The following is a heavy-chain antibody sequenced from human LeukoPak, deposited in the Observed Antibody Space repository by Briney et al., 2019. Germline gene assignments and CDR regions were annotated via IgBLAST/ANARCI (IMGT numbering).Heavy chain of an antibody. D-gene: IGHD1-14*01. Sequence: GESLKIPCKGSGYSFTSHWIGWVRQMPGKGLEWMGIIFPGDSDTRYSPSFQGQVTISVDKSISTAYLQWSSLKASDSAMYYCARRITATGNWFDPWGQGTLVTVSS. J-gene: IGHJ5*02. V-gene: IGHV5-51*01. CDR3: ARRITATGNWFDP. CDR1: GYSFTSHW. CDR2: IFPGDSDT.